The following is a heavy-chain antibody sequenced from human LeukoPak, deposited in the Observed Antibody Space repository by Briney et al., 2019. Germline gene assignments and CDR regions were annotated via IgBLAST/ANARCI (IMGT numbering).Heavy chain of an antibody. CDR1: GCTFSSYG. CDR3: AKVCSSTRCYAPAY. CDR2: ISYDGSNK. V-gene: IGHV3-30*18. J-gene: IGHJ4*02. Sequence: PGGSLRLSCAVSGCTFSSYGMHWVRQAPGKGLEWVAVISYDGSNKYYADSVKGRFSISRANAKNTLYLQMNSLRPEDTAVYYCAKVCSSTRCYAPAYWGQGILVTVSS. D-gene: IGHD2-2*01.